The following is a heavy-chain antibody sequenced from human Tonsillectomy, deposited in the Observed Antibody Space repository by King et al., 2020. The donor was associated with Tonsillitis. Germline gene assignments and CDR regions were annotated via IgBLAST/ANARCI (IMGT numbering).Heavy chain of an antibody. D-gene: IGHD3-3*01. J-gene: IGHJ4*02. V-gene: IGHV3-30*03. CDR2: ISDDGSNK. CDR1: GFTFSNYG. Sequence: QLVQSGGGVVQPGRSLRPSCAASGFTFSNYGMHWVRQAPGKGLEWVAVISDDGSNKYYADSVKGRFTISRDNSKNTLSLQMNSLRAEDTAVYYCARDQDAFWGGLLASWGQGTLVTVSS. CDR3: ARDQDAFWGGLLAS.